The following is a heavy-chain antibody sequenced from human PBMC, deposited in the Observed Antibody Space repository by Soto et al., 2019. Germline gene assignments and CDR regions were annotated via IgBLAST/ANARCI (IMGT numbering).Heavy chain of an antibody. J-gene: IGHJ5*02. V-gene: IGHV3-23*01. CDR2: ISGSGGST. CDR1: GFTFSSYA. Sequence: GSLELSCAASGFTFSSYAMSWVRQAPGKGLEWVSAISGSGGSTYYADSVKGRFTISRDNSKNTLYLQMNSLRAEDTAVYYCAKDTGIAAAGTENWFDPWGQGTLVTVSS. D-gene: IGHD6-13*01. CDR3: AKDTGIAAAGTENWFDP.